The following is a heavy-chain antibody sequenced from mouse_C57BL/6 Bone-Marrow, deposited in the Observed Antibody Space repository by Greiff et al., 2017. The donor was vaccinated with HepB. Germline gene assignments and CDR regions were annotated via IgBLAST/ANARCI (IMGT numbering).Heavy chain of an antibody. J-gene: IGHJ4*01. CDR3: ARGGYYSNYCAMDY. CDR1: GYTFKSYG. D-gene: IGHD2-5*01. V-gene: IGHV1-81*01. CDR2: IYPRSGNT. Sequence: VQLQQSGAELARPGASVKLSCKASGYTFKSYGISWVKQRTGQGLEWIGEIYPRSGNTYYNEKFKGKATLTADKSSSTAYMELRSLTSEDSAVYFCARGGYYSNYCAMDYWGQGTSVTVSS.